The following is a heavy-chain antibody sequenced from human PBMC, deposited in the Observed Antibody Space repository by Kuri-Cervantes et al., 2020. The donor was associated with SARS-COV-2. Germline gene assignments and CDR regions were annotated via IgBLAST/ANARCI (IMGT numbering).Heavy chain of an antibody. J-gene: IGHJ5*02. CDR2: IGTADDT. D-gene: IGHD5-18*01. Sequence: GESLKISCAASGFTFRSHDMHWVRQVPGKGLEWVSGIGTADDTYYPDSVKGRFTIPRDNAKNSLYLQMNSLRDGDKAVCYCARAGLKHTAMFDLWGQGTLVTVSS. V-gene: IGHV3-13*01. CDR1: GFTFRSHD. CDR3: ARAGLKHTAMFDL.